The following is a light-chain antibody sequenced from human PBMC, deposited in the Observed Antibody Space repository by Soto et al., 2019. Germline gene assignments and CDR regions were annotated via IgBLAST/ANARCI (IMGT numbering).Light chain of an antibody. CDR1: QNAGSA. CDR3: QQRSNWPPT. Sequence: EIVLTQSPATLSLSPGERATLSFSASQNAGSALVWYHQKRGQAPRLLIYSASNRSTGIPARFSGSGSGTDFTLTISSLEPEAFAAYYCQQRSNWPPTFGGGTKVEIK. CDR2: SAS. J-gene: IGKJ4*01. V-gene: IGKV3-11*01.